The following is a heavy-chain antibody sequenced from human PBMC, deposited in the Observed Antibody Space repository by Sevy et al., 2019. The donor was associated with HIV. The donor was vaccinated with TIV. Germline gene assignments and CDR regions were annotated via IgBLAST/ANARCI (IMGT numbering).Heavy chain of an antibody. Sequence: GGSLRLSCAASGFTVSSNYMSWVRQDPGKGLEWVSVIYSGGSTYYADSVKGRFTISRDNSKNTLYLQMNSLRAEDTAVYYCARDPLGNGMDVWGQGTTVTVSS. CDR1: GFTVSSNY. J-gene: IGHJ6*02. V-gene: IGHV3-53*01. CDR3: ARDPLGNGMDV. D-gene: IGHD3-10*01. CDR2: IYSGGST.